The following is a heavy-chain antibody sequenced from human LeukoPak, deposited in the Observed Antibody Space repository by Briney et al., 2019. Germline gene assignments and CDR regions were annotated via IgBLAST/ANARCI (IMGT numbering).Heavy chain of an antibody. D-gene: IGHD2-2*01. V-gene: IGHV3-7*04. CDR3: ARGYCDRTDCYGAPDW. CDR1: GFTFSTYW. CDR2: IKADGDEK. Sequence: GGSLRLSCAASGFTFSTYWMNWVRQAPNKGLEWVANIKADGDEKHYVHSVRGRFTISRDNATNLVFLQMNSLRVDETAVYYCARGYCDRTDCYGAPDWWGEGTLVTVSS. J-gene: IGHJ1*01.